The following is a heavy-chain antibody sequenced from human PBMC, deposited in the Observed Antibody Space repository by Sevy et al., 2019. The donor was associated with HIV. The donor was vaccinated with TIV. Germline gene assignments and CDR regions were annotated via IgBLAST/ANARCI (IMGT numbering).Heavy chain of an antibody. CDR3: VRSHDLNGRYPECHYYYGMDV. CDR1: GYPFNNYA. Sequence: ASVKVSCKASGYPFNNYAVSWVRQAPGQGLEWMAWISPYSGNTQYAQKFQDRVTMTTDTSTTTAYMELRNLRSDDTAVYYCVRSHDLNGRYPECHYYYGMDVWGQGTTVTVSS. J-gene: IGHJ6*02. CDR2: ISPYSGNT. V-gene: IGHV1-18*04. D-gene: IGHD3-16*02.